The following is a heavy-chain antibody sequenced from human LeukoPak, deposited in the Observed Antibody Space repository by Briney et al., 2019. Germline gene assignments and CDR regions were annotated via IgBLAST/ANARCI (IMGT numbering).Heavy chain of an antibody. J-gene: IGHJ5*02. CDR1: GFAFNFYA. V-gene: IGHV3-23*01. D-gene: IGHD6-19*01. CDR2: VNANAINT. CDR3: AKPISGGLAVSGDWFDP. Sequence: GGSLRLSCAASGFAFNFYAMSWIRQAPGKGLQWLSTVNANAINTYYADSVRDRFTISRDNSRNILYLQLNNLRAEDTAIYYCAKPISGGLAVSGDWFDPWGQGTLVTVPS.